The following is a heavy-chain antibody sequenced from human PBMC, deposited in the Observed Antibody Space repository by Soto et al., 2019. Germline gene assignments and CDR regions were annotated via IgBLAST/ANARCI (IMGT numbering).Heavy chain of an antibody. Sequence: PXATLSLSCGVYGGSFSGYHWNWIRQSPGQGLEWIGEISHSGTTKYNPSLESRINLSVDTSKKQFSLKMFSVTAADTAIYYCARGWRFDPWGQGTQVTVPS. CDR1: GGSFSGYH. D-gene: IGHD1-1*01. V-gene: IGHV4-34*01. J-gene: IGHJ5*02. CDR2: ISHSGTT. CDR3: ARGWRFDP.